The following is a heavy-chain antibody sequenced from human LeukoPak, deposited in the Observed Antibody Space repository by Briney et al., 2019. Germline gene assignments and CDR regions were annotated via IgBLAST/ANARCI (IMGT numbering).Heavy chain of an antibody. CDR2: IKQDGSEK. J-gene: IGHJ4*02. V-gene: IGHV3-7*01. CDR3: SKEKSTVLTPGVDY. CDR1: GFTFSSYW. D-gene: IGHD4-23*01. Sequence: PGGSLRLSCAASGFTFSSYWMSWLRQAPGKGLEGVANIKQDGSEKYYVDSVKGRFTISRDNAKNSLYLQMNSLRAEDTAVYYCSKEKSTVLTPGVDYWGQGTLVTVSS.